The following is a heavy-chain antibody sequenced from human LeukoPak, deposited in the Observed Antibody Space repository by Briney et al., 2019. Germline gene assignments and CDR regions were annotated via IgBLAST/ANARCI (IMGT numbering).Heavy chain of an antibody. Sequence: GGSLRLSCAASGFTFSSYAMHWVRQAPGKGLEWVAVISYDGSNKYYADSVKGRFTISRDNSKNTLYLQMNSLRAEDTAVYYCARGTFGSGSYYNEGINYWGQGTLVTVSS. CDR1: GFTFSSYA. V-gene: IGHV3-30*04. CDR2: ISYDGSNK. CDR3: ARGTFGSGSYYNEGINY. D-gene: IGHD3-10*01. J-gene: IGHJ4*02.